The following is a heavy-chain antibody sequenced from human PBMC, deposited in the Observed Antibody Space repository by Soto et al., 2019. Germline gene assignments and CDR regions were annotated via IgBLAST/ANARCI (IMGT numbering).Heavy chain of an antibody. Sequence: PSETLSLTCTVSGGSISSNSYSWGWIRQPPGKGLEWIGSIYYSGGTYYNPSLKSRVTISVDTSKNQFSLKLSSVTAADTAVYYCARLVEDIVVVISDDFDYWGQGTLVT. CDR2: IYYSGGT. J-gene: IGHJ4*02. CDR1: GGSISSNSYS. CDR3: ARLVEDIVVVISDDFDY. D-gene: IGHD2-15*01. V-gene: IGHV4-39*01.